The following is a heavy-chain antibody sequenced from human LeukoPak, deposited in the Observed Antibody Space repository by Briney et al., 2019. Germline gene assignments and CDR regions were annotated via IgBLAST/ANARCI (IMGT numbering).Heavy chain of an antibody. CDR2: IIPVFGTA. CDR1: GGTFSSYA. CDR3: ARSYYYDSSGQRWRFDP. J-gene: IGHJ5*02. D-gene: IGHD3-22*01. Sequence: SLKLSCKASGGTFSSYAISWVRQAPGQGLEWMGGIIPVFGTANYAQKFQGRVTITADKSTSTAYMELSSLRSEDTAVYYCARSYYYDSSGQRWRFDPWGQGTLVTVSS. V-gene: IGHV1-69*06.